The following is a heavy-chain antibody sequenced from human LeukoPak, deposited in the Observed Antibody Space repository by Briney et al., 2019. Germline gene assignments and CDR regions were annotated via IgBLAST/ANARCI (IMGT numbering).Heavy chain of an antibody. CDR1: GFTFSSYA. V-gene: IGHV3-53*01. CDR2: IYSGGST. J-gene: IGHJ4*02. D-gene: IGHD3-10*01. CDR3: ARVGGH. Sequence: GGSLRLSCAASGFTFSSYAMSWVRQGPGGGLESVSVIYSGGSTYYADSVRGRFIISRDNSKNTLYLQMNSLRVEDTAVYYCARVGGHWGQGTLVTVSS.